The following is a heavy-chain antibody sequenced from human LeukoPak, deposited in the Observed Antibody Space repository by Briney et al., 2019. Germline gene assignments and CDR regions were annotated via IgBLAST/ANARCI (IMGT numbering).Heavy chain of an antibody. J-gene: IGHJ4*02. Sequence: SETLSLTCAVYGVSFSGYYWSWIRQPPGKGLEWIGEINHSGSTNYNPSLKSRVTISVDTSKNQFSLKLNSVTAADTAVYYCASLTTVTTYWGQGTLVTVSS. V-gene: IGHV4-34*01. CDR2: INHSGST. CDR3: ASLTTVTTY. D-gene: IGHD4-17*01. CDR1: GVSFSGYY.